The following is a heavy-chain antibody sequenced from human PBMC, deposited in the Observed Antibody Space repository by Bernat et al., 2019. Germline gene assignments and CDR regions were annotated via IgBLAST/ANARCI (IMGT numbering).Heavy chain of an antibody. Sequence: EVQLVESGGGLVQPGGSLRLSCAASGFTFSSYWMHWVRQAPGKGLVWVSRINSDGSGTRYADSVKGRFTISRDNAKNSLYLQMNSLRAEDTAVYYCARDSARGSGWYDTLYYFDYWGQGTLVTVSS. CDR2: INSDGSGT. J-gene: IGHJ4*02. D-gene: IGHD6-19*01. CDR1: GFTFSSYW. V-gene: IGHV3-74*01. CDR3: ARDSARGSGWYDTLYYFDY.